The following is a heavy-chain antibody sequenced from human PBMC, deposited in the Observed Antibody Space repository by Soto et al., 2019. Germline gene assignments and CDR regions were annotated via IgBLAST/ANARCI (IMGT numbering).Heavy chain of an antibody. V-gene: IGHV4-61*01. Sequence: QVQLQESGPGLVKTSETLSLTCTVSGGSVSSASYYWSWIRQPPGKGLEWIGYFYYSGSTNYNPSLKSRVTISLDTSNHQFSRTLSSVTAADTAVYYCAGGQPRRGIAVTAGWFYPWGQGTLVTVSS. D-gene: IGHD6-19*01. CDR1: GGSVSSASYY. CDR2: FYYSGST. CDR3: AGGQPRRGIAVTAGWFYP. J-gene: IGHJ5*02.